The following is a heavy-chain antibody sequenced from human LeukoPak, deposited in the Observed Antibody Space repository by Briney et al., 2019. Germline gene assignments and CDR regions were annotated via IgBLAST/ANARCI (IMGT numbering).Heavy chain of an antibody. V-gene: IGHV4-61*05. Sequence: SETLSLTCTVSGGSISSSSYYWGWIRQPPGKGLEWIGYIYYSGSTNYNPSLKSRVTISVDTSKNQFSLKLSSVTAADTAVYYCARGADGDLEAGYSSSWYRARYYFDYWGQGTLVTVSS. CDR1: GGSISSSSYY. CDR2: IYYSGST. J-gene: IGHJ4*02. CDR3: ARGADGDLEAGYSSSWYRARYYFDY. D-gene: IGHD6-13*01.